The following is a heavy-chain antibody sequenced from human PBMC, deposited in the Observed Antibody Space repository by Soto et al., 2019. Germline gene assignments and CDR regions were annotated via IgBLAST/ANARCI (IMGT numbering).Heavy chain of an antibody. J-gene: IGHJ4*02. Sequence: SSVKVSCKASGGTFSSYAISWVRQAPGQGLEWMGGIIPTFGTANYAQKFQGRVTITADESTSTAYMELSSLRSEDTAVYYCARGGYDYSGPADYWGQGTLVTVSS. V-gene: IGHV1-69*13. CDR1: GGTFSSYA. D-gene: IGHD5-12*01. CDR2: IIPTFGTA. CDR3: ARGGYDYSGPADY.